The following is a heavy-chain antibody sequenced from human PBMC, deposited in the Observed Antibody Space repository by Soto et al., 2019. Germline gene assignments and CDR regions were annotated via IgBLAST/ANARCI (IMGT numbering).Heavy chain of an antibody. V-gene: IGHV3-11*01. J-gene: IGHJ4*02. CDR2: ITSSGSTT. CDR3: ARERYSYGPYYFDY. CDR1: GFTSSDYY. D-gene: IGHD5-18*01. Sequence: PGGSLRLSCAASGFTSSDYYMSWIRQAPGKGLEWVSSITSSGSTTYYTDSVKGRFTISRDNAKNSLYLQMNSLRAEDTAVYYCARERYSYGPYYFDYWGQGTLVTVSS.